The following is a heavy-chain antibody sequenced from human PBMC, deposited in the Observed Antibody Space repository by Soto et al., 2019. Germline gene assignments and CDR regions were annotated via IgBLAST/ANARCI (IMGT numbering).Heavy chain of an antibody. Sequence: QVQLVQSGAEVKKPGASVKVSCKASGYTFISYDINWVRQATGQGLEWMGWMNPNTGDTGYAQKFQGRVTMTRNTAINTANLELNSLSADDTAVYFCARGDGYIFDYWGQGTLVTVSS. CDR3: ARGDGYIFDY. D-gene: IGHD5-12*01. V-gene: IGHV1-8*01. CDR2: MNPNTGDT. CDR1: GYTFISYD. J-gene: IGHJ4*02.